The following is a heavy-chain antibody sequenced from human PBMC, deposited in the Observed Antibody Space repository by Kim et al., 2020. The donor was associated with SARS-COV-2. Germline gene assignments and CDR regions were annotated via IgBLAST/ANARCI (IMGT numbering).Heavy chain of an antibody. CDR1: GYTFTSYG. V-gene: IGHV1-18*01. CDR2: ISAYNGNT. D-gene: IGHD3-16*01. CDR3: ARDLGDPLVDTGVRSDY. Sequence: ASVKVSCKASGYTFTSYGISWVRQAPGQGLEWMGWISAYNGNTNYAQKLQGRVTMTTDTSTSTAYMELRSLRSDDTAVYYCARDLGDPLVDTGVRSDYWGQGTLVTVSS. J-gene: IGHJ4*02.